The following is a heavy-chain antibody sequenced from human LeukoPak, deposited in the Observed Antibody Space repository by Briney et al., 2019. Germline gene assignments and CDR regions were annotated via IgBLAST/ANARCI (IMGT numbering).Heavy chain of an antibody. CDR3: ARVTGDELWFGVPADY. CDR1: GYTFTVYY. V-gene: IGHV1-2*02. Sequence: VASVKVSCKVSGYTFTVYYMHWVRQAPGQGLEWLGWINPNSGGTNYAQNFQGRVTMTRDTSISAAYMELSRLRSDDTAVYYCARVTGDELWFGVPADYWGQGTLVTVSS. CDR2: INPNSGGT. J-gene: IGHJ4*02. D-gene: IGHD3-10*01.